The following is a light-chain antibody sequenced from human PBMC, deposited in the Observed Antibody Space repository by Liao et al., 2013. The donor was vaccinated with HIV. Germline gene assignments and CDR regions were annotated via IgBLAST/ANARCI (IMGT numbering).Light chain of an antibody. CDR1: DIGSKS. CDR3: QVWDSSVV. CDR2: YDT. V-gene: IGLV3-21*01. J-gene: IGLJ2*01. Sequence: SYELTQPPSVSVAPGKTTRITCDGNDIGSKSVHWYRQKPGQAPVLVINYDTDRPSGIPERFSGSNSGNTATLTISRVEAGDEADYYCQVWDSSVVFGGGTKLTVL.